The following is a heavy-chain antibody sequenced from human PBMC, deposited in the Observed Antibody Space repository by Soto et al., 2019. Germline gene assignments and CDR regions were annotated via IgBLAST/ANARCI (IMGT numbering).Heavy chain of an antibody. D-gene: IGHD3-3*01. CDR1: GYTFTSYY. V-gene: IGHV1-46*01. CDR3: ARVSRRGIITIFGVVTQKPYYYGMDV. J-gene: IGHJ6*02. CDR2: INPSGGST. Sequence: ASVKVSCKASGYTFTSYYMHWVRQAPGQGLEWMGIINPSGGSTSYAQKFQGRVTMTRDTSTSTVYMELSSLRSEDTAVYYCARVSRRGIITIFGVVTQKPYYYGMDVWGQGTTVTVSS.